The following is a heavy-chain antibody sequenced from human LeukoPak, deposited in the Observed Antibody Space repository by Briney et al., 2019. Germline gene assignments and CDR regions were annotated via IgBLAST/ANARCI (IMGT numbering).Heavy chain of an antibody. CDR2: IYYSGSA. V-gene: IGHV4-39*07. CDR3: ARKPIVNSAWYYFDY. Sequence: PSETLSLTCTVSGGSISSSSYYWGWIRQPPRKGLEWIGNIYYSGSAYYNPSLKSRVTMSVDTSKNQFSLKLSSVTAADTAVYYCARKPIVNSAWYYFDYWGQGTLVTVSS. D-gene: IGHD3-22*01. CDR1: GGSISSSSYY. J-gene: IGHJ4*02.